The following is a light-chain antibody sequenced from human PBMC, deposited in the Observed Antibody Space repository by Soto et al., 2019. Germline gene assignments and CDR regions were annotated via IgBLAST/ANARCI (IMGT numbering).Light chain of an antibody. V-gene: IGKV3-20*01. CDR2: GAS. CDR1: QSVDSTS. Sequence: EIVLTHSPGTLSLSPGERATLSCRASQSVDSTSLAWYQHKPGQAPRLLIYGASSRASGIPDRFCGSGSETDFTLTINRLEPEDFAVYYCQQYGNSPLTFGLGTKVDIK. J-gene: IGKJ1*01. CDR3: QQYGNSPLT.